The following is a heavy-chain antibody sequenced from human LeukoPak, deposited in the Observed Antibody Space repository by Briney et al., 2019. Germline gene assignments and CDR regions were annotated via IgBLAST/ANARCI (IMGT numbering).Heavy chain of an antibody. Sequence: PSQTLSLTCTVSGDSINSGAYGWSWIRQPPGKGLEWIGDIYHSGISSYSPSLKSRVTISVDSSKNHFSLRLTSVTAADTAVYFYARDLRGCDSATCYRWFDPWGQGTLVIVSS. CDR1: GDSINSGAYG. V-gene: IGHV4-30-2*01. J-gene: IGHJ5*02. CDR3: ARDLRGCDSATCYRWFDP. D-gene: IGHD2-2*01. CDR2: IYHSGIS.